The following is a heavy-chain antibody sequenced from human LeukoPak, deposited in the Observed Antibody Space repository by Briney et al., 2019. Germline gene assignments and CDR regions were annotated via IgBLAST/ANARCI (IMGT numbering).Heavy chain of an antibody. CDR3: ARRTVRGVIIPYAFDI. Sequence: QVQLQESGPGLVKPSETLSLTCTVSGCSISSYYWSWIRQPAGKGLEWIGRIYTSGSTNYNPSLKSRVTMSVDTSKNQFSLKLSSVTAADTAVYYCARRTVRGVIIPYAFDIWGQGTMVTVSS. CDR1: GCSISSYY. V-gene: IGHV4-4*07. CDR2: IYTSGST. D-gene: IGHD3-10*01. J-gene: IGHJ3*02.